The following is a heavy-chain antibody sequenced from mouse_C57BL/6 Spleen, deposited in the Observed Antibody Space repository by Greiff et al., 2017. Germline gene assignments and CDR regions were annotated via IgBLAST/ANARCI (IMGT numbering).Heavy chain of an antibody. CDR1: GFTFSDYG. CDR2: ISSGSSTI. D-gene: IGHD2-3*01. J-gene: IGHJ4*01. V-gene: IGHV5-17*01. Sequence: EVQLVESGGGLVKPGGSLKLSCAASGFTFSDYGMHWVRQAPETGLEWVAYISSGSSTIYYADTVKGRFTISRDNAKNTLFLQMTSLRSEDTAMYYCARTGDGYLYAMDYWGQGTSVTVSS. CDR3: ARTGDGYLYAMDY.